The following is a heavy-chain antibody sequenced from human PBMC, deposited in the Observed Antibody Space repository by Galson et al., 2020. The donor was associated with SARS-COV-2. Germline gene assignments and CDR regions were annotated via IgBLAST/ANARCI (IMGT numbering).Heavy chain of an antibody. Sequence: GGSLRLSCAASGFTFSSYGMHWVRQAPGKGLEWVAFIRYDGSNKYYADSVKGRFTISRDNSKNTLYLQMNSLRAEDTAVYYCAKDGARLCGDLSGDMDVWGKGTTVSVSS. D-gene: IGHD3-16*02. CDR3: AKDGARLCGDLSGDMDV. CDR1: GFTFSSYG. V-gene: IGHV3-30*02. J-gene: IGHJ6*03. CDR2: IRYDGSNK.